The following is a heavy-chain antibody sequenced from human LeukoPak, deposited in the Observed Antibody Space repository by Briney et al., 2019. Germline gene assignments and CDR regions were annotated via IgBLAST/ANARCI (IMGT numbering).Heavy chain of an antibody. CDR2: IYYSGNT. V-gene: IGHV4-39*01. CDR1: GGSISSSSYH. D-gene: IGHD4-17*01. J-gene: IGHJ4*02. Sequence: PSETLSLTCTVSGGSISSSSYHWGWIRQPPGKGLEWIGSIYYSGNTYYNPSLKSRVTISIDTSKNQFSLRLSSVTAADTAVYYCARARGGGYGDYDYWGQGTLVTVSS. CDR3: ARARGGGYGDYDY.